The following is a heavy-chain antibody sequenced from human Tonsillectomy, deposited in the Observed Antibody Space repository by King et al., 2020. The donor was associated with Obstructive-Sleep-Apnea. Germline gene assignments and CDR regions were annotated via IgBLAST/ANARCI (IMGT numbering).Heavy chain of an antibody. Sequence: VQLVESGGGVVQPGGSLRLSCAASGFTFSSYGMHWVRQAPGKGLEWVAFIRYDGSNKYYADSVKGRFTIYRDNSKNTLYLQMNSLRAEDTAVYYCAKDQSVTMVRGVTPGYFDYWGQGTLVTVSS. CDR3: AKDQSVTMVRGVTPGYFDY. J-gene: IGHJ4*02. V-gene: IGHV3-30*02. CDR1: GFTFSSYG. CDR2: IRYDGSNK. D-gene: IGHD3-10*01.